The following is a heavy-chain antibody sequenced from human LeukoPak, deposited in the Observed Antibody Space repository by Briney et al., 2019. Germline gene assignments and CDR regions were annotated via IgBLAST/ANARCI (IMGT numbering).Heavy chain of an antibody. Sequence: PGGSLRLSCAASGFTFDDYAMHWVRQAPGKGLEWVSGISWNSGSIGYADSVKGRFTISRDNAKNSLYLQMNSLRAEDTALYYCAKDTPNRDIVVVPAATGFDYWGQGTLVTVSS. CDR2: ISWNSGSI. CDR1: GFTFDDYA. J-gene: IGHJ4*02. CDR3: AKDTPNRDIVVVPAATGFDY. V-gene: IGHV3-9*01. D-gene: IGHD2-2*01.